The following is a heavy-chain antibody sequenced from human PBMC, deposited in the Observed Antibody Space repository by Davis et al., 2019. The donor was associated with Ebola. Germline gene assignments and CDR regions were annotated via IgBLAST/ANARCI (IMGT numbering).Heavy chain of an antibody. CDR1: GFTFSSYW. CDR2: INSDGSST. Sequence: GESLKISCAASGFTFSSYWMHWVRQAPGKGLVWVSRINSDGSSTSYADSVKGRFTISRDNAKNTLYLQMNSLRAEDTAVYYCARDGYYYGSGSYMAIDYWGQGTLVTVSS. V-gene: IGHV3-74*01. D-gene: IGHD3-10*01. CDR3: ARDGYYYGSGSYMAIDY. J-gene: IGHJ4*02.